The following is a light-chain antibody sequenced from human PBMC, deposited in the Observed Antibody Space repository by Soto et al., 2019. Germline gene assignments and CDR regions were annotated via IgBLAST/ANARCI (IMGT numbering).Light chain of an antibody. Sequence: EVVLTQSPATLSLSPGERDTLSCRASQSVHRYLAWYQQKPGQALRRLIYDASNRATGTPARFSGSGSGTDFTLTISSLEPEDFAVYYCQQRYDWPPLTFGGGTKVEIK. CDR3: QQRYDWPPLT. CDR1: QSVHRY. J-gene: IGKJ4*01. V-gene: IGKV3-11*01. CDR2: DAS.